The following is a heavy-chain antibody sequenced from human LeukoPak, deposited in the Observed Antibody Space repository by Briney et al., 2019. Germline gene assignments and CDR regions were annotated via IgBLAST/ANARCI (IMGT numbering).Heavy chain of an antibody. CDR3: AKQSSGWDIDY. CDR1: GFTFNNYG. D-gene: IGHD6-19*01. J-gene: IGHJ4*02. CDR2: IWYDGSNK. V-gene: IGHV3-33*06. Sequence: GGSLRLSCAASGFTFNNYGMHWVRLAPGKGLEWVAVIWYDGSNKYYADSVKGRFTISRDNSKNTLYLQMNSLRAEDTAVYYCAKQSSGWDIDYWGQGTLVTVSS.